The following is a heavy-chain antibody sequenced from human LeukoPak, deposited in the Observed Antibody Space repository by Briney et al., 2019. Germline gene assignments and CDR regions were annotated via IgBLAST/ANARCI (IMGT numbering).Heavy chain of an antibody. CDR2: IYYSGST. V-gene: IGHV4-39*07. J-gene: IGHJ5*02. CDR3: ASFGLYYYGSSGYYANWFDP. Sequence: SETLSLTCTVSGGSISSSSYYWGWIRQPPGKGLEWIGSIYYSGSTYYNPSLKSRVTISVDTSKNQFSLKLSSATAADTAVYYCASFGLYYYGSSGYYANWFDPWGQGTLVTVSS. CDR1: GGSISSSSYY. D-gene: IGHD3-22*01.